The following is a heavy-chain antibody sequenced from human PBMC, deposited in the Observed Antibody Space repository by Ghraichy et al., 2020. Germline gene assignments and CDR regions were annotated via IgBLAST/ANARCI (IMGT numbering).Heavy chain of an antibody. Sequence: GVLNISCVGSGFTFSSYSMNWVRQSPGKGLEWVSYITTSSRSIFYADSVKGRFTISRDNAQNSLYLQMNSLRDEDTAIYYCARGSRVVRFYYYDGLDVWGQGTTVTVSS. CDR2: ITTSSRSI. CDR1: GFTFSSYS. CDR3: ARGSRVVRFYYYDGLDV. J-gene: IGHJ6*02. D-gene: IGHD4-23*01. V-gene: IGHV3-48*02.